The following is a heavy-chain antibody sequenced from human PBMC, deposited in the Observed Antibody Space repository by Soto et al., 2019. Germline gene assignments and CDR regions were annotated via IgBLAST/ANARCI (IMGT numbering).Heavy chain of an antibody. CDR3: ARDARGPANYFDP. J-gene: IGHJ5*02. CDR2: IHDSGTT. D-gene: IGHD1-7*01. Sequence: QVQLQESGPGLVKPSQTLSLTCTVSGGSISGSYSWNWVRQHPGKGLEWIGYIHDSGTTYYNSSLKSRVAISIDVSKNEFYLSQGSVTAADAAMYYCARDARGPANYFDPWGQGTLVAVS. V-gene: IGHV4-31*03. CDR1: GGSISGSYS.